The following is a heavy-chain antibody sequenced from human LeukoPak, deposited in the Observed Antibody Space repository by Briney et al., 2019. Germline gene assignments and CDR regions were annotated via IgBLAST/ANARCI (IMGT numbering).Heavy chain of an antibody. CDR1: GASIRTYY. J-gene: IGHJ4*02. CDR3: ARGSPYHI. D-gene: IGHD2-15*01. CDR2: IYYSGTS. V-gene: IGHV4-59*08. Sequence: SETLSLTCTVSGASIRTYYWSWIRQPPGKGLEWTGYIYYSGTSNYNPSLESRVTFSVDTSKNQFSLKLNSVTAADTAVYYCARGSPYHIWGQGTLVTVSS.